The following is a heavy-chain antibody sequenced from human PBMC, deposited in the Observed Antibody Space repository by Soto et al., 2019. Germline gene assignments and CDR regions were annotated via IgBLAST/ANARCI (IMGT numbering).Heavy chain of an antibody. CDR1: GFSLSTSGVG. J-gene: IGHJ5*02. CDR3: AHRGFRGYCSRTSCQGAFNWFDP. Sequence: QITLKESGPTLVKPTQTLTLTCTFSGFSLSTSGVGVGWIRQPPGKALEWLALIYWDDDKRYSPSLKSRLTITTDTSKNQVVLTMTNMDPVDTATYYCAHRGFRGYCSRTSCQGAFNWFDPWGQGTLVTVSS. D-gene: IGHD2-2*01. V-gene: IGHV2-5*02. CDR2: IYWDDDK.